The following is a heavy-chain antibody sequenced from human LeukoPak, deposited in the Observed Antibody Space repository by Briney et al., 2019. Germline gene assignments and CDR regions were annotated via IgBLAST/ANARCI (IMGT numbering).Heavy chain of an antibody. V-gene: IGHV3-53*01. CDR3: ARELRDFWSGDFDY. J-gene: IGHJ4*02. D-gene: IGHD3-3*01. Sequence: PGGSLRLSCAASGFTVSSNYMSWVRQAPGKGLEWVSVIYSGGTTYYADSVKGRFTISRDNSKNTLYLQMNSLRAEDTAVYYCARELRDFWSGDFDYWGQGTLVTVSS. CDR1: GFTVSSNY. CDR2: IYSGGTT.